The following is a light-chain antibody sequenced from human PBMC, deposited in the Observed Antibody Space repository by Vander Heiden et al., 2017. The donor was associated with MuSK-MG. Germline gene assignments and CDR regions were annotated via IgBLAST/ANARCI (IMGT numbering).Light chain of an antibody. CDR3: QQIDSNPQLT. J-gene: IGKJ4*01. CDR1: QSISSY. CDR2: AAS. Sequence: DIQMTQSPSSLSASVGDRVTITCRASQSISSYLNWYQQKPGKAPKLLIYAASSLQSGVPSRFSGSGYGKDFTLTISSRQPEDFASYYCQQIDSNPQLTFGGGTKVEIK. V-gene: IGKV1-39*01.